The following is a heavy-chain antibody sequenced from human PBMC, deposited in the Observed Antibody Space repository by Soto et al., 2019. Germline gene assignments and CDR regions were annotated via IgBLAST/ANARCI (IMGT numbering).Heavy chain of an antibody. Sequence: EVQLLESGGDLVQPGGSLRLSCAASGFNVGAFAVNWVRRAPGKGLGWVSGISVSDAFIYYADSVRGRFSISRDASENILYLQMNSLRVDDTALYYCTRETVAGITGLDYWGPGTLVTVSS. CDR2: ISVSDAFI. V-gene: IGHV3-23*01. CDR3: TRETVAGITGLDY. J-gene: IGHJ4*02. D-gene: IGHD1-20*01. CDR1: GFNVGAFA.